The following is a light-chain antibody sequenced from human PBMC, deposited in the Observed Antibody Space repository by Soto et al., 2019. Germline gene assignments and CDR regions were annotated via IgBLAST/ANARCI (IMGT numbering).Light chain of an antibody. V-gene: IGLV2-14*01. CDR1: SSDIGAYNY. CDR2: DVS. Sequence: QSVLTQPASVSVSPGQSITISCTGTSSDIGAYNYVSWYQQHPGKAPKLMIYDVSDRPSGVSNRFSGSKSGNTASLTISGLQAEDEADYYCSSYTTISTHVFGAGTKLTVL. J-gene: IGLJ1*01. CDR3: SSYTTISTHV.